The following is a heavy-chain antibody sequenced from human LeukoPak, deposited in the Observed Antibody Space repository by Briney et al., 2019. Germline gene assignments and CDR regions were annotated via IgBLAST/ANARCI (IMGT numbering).Heavy chain of an antibody. D-gene: IGHD6-19*01. CDR1: GYTFTSYY. CDR2: INPSGGST. J-gene: IGHJ4*02. Sequence: ASVKVSCKASGYTFTSYYMHWVRQAPGQGLEWMGIINPSGGSTSYAQKFQGRVTMTRDTSTSTVYMELSSLRSDDTAVYYCARHVSKTYGSGWSSGIGYWGQGTLVTVSS. CDR3: ARHVSKTYGSGWSSGIGY. V-gene: IGHV1-46*01.